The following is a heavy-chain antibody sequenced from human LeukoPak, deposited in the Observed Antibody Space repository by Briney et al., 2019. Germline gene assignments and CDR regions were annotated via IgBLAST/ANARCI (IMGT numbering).Heavy chain of an antibody. V-gene: IGHV3-21*04. CDR3: APLWSFDY. CDR1: GFTFSSYS. CDR2: ISSSSSYI. J-gene: IGHJ4*02. Sequence: PGGSLRLSCAASGFTFSSYSMNWVRQAPGKGLEWVSSISSSSSYIYYADSVKGRFTISRDNSKNTLYLQMNSLRAEDTAVYYCAPLWSFDYWGQGTLVTVSS. D-gene: IGHD3-10*01.